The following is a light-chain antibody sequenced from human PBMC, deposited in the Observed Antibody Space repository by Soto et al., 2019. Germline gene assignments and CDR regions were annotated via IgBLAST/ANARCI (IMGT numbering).Light chain of an antibody. J-gene: IGKJ4*01. Sequence: DLVLTQTPLSLSVTPGQPASISCASSQTILHSDGHTYLYWYQQRPGQPSRLLIYDASHRATGIPARFSGSGSGTDFTLTISRLEPEDFAVYYCQQFSSYPLTFGGGTKVDIK. CDR1: QTILHSDGHTY. CDR3: QQFSSYPLT. CDR2: DAS. V-gene: IGKV2D-29*01.